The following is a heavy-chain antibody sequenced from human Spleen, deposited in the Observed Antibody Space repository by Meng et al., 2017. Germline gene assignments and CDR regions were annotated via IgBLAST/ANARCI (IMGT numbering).Heavy chain of an antibody. CDR1: GFTFSDYY. CDR3: ARDKGNLANWFDP. V-gene: IGHV3-11*01. J-gene: IGHJ5*02. D-gene: IGHD4-23*01. Sequence: QGELVESGGGVVKPGGSLRLSCGGSGFTFSDYYISWIRQAPGKGLEWVSYISSSGSTIYYADSVKGRFTISRDNAKNSLYLQMNSLRAEDTAVYYCARDKGNLANWFDPWGQGTLVTVSS. CDR2: ISSSGSTI.